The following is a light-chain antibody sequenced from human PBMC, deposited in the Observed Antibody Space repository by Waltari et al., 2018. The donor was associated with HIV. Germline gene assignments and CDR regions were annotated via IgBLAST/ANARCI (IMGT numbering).Light chain of an antibody. CDR1: TGTVTSGHY. CDR3: SLSYSGARPVV. CDR2: DTT. V-gene: IGLV7-46*01. J-gene: IGLJ2*01. Sequence: QAVVTQEPSLTVSPGGTVTPPCGSSTGTVTSGHYAYWFQQKPGQAPRTLIYDTTNKHSWTPARFSGSLLGGKAALTLSGAQPEDEAEYYCSLSYSGARPVVFGGGTKLTVL.